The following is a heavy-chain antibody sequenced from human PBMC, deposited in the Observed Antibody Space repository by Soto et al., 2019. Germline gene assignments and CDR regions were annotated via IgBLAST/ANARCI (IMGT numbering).Heavy chain of an antibody. V-gene: IGHV5-10-1*01. CDR1: GYRFSNYW. D-gene: IGHD1-1*01. CDR2: IDPNDYYS. Sequence: GESLKISCQASGYRFSNYWITWVRQMPGKGLEWMGTIDPNDYYSNNSPSFQGHVTISADTSINTAYLHWSSLKASDTAIYYCARRLSGPKEEYNAYYFYGSDVWGQGTTVTVSS. CDR3: ARRLSGPKEEYNAYYFYGSDV. J-gene: IGHJ6*02.